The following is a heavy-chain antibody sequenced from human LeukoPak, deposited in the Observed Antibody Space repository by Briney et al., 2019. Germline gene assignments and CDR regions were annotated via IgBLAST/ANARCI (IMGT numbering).Heavy chain of an antibody. J-gene: IGHJ4*02. CDR1: GGSVSSGSYY. Sequence: PSETLSLTCLVSGGSVSSGSYYWSWIRQPPGKGLEWIGYIYYSGSTDYNPSLKSRVTISVDTSKNQFSLKLSSVTAADTAVYYCARDLLNEGNHLDYWGQGTLVTVSS. V-gene: IGHV4-30-4*08. CDR2: IYYSGST. D-gene: IGHD4-23*01. CDR3: ARDLLNEGNHLDY.